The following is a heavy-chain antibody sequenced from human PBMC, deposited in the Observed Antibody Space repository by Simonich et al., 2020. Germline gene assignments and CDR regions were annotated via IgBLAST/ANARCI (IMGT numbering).Heavy chain of an antibody. V-gene: IGHV1-2*06. CDR1: GYTFTGYY. CDR3: ARVPGIYYYYGMDV. CDR2: INPNSGGT. D-gene: IGHD3-10*01. J-gene: IGHJ6*02. Sequence: GAEVKKPGDSVKVSCKASGYTFTGYYMHWVRQAPGQGLEWMGRINPNSGGTNYAQKFQGRVTMTRDTSISTAYMELSRLRSDDTAVYYCARVPGIYYYYGMDVWGQGTTVTVSS.